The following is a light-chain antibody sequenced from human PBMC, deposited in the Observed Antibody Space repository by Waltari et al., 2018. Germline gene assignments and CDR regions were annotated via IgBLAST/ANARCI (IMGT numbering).Light chain of an antibody. CDR3: QQYGGSLT. CDR2: GAS. CDR1: QRVSGNY. V-gene: IGKV3-20*01. Sequence: ESVLTQSPGTLSLSSGERATLSCRASQRVSGNYLAWYQQRPGQAPRLLIYGASTRATCIPDRFSGSGSGTDFTLTISRLEPEDFAVYYCQQYGGSLTFGGGTKVEI. J-gene: IGKJ4*01.